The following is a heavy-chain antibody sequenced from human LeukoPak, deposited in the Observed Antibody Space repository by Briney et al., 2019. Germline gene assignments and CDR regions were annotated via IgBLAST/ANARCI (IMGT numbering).Heavy chain of an antibody. V-gene: IGHV3-23*01. D-gene: IGHD3-22*01. J-gene: IGHJ3*02. CDR1: GFTFSSYA. Sequence: PGGSLRLSCAASGFTFSSYAMSWVRQAPGKGLEWVSAISGSSGSTYYADSVKGRFTISRDNAKNTLYLQMNSLRAEDTAVYYCAKYEGDYYDSSGYHTGAFDIWGPGTIGTVFS. CDR3: AKYEGDYYDSSGYHTGAFDI. CDR2: ISGSSGST.